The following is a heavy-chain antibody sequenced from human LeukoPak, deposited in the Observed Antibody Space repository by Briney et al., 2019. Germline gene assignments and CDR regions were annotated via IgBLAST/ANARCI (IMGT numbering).Heavy chain of an antibody. CDR1: GCTFSSYS. CDR3: ARDSYPSGIAAAGIVAGDP. J-gene: IGHJ5*02. Sequence: GGSLRLSCAASGCTFSSYSMNWVRQAPGKGLEWVSYISSSSSTIYYADSVKGRFTISRDNAKNSLYLQMNSLRAEDTAVYYCARDSYPSGIAAAGIVAGDPWGQGTLVTVSS. V-gene: IGHV3-48*01. D-gene: IGHD6-13*01. CDR2: ISSSSSTI.